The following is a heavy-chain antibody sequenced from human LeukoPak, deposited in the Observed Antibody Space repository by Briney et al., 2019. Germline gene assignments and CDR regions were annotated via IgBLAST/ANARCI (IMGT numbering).Heavy chain of an antibody. CDR3: ARSYCSSNCCLIDY. Sequence: GGSLRLSCSASGFTFSRYEMNWVRQAPGKGLEWVSYISSSGTTTYYADSVKGRLTISRDNAKNSLYLQMNSLRAEDTAVYYLARSYCSSNCCLIDYWGQGTLVTVSS. CDR1: GFTFSRYE. D-gene: IGHD2-2*01. J-gene: IGHJ4*02. V-gene: IGHV3-48*03. CDR2: ISSSGTTT.